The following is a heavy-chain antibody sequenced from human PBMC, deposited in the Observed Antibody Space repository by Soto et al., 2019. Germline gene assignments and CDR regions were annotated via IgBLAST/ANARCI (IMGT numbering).Heavy chain of an antibody. D-gene: IGHD3-10*01. CDR1: GFTFSSYA. CDR3: AKDQDDYYGSGSYWF. J-gene: IGHJ4*02. V-gene: IGHV3-23*01. CDR2: ISGSGGST. Sequence: GGSLRLSCAASGFTFSSYAMSWVRQAPGKGLEWVSAISGSGGSTYYADSVKGRFTISRDNSKNTLYLQMNSLRAEDTAVYYCAKDQDDYYGSGSYWFWGQGTLVTVSS.